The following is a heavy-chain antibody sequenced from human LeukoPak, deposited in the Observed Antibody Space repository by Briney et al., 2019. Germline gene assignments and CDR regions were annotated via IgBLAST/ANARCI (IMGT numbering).Heavy chain of an antibody. Sequence: PSETLSLTCSVSGGSISGYYWSWIRQPPGKGLEWIGYNYYSGTTIYNPSLKSRLTISLDTSKNQFSLNLSSVTAADTAVYYCARDETHFYGSGSSNWFDPWGQGILVTVSS. CDR3: ARDETHFYGSGSSNWFDP. J-gene: IGHJ5*02. CDR2: NYYSGTT. D-gene: IGHD3-10*01. V-gene: IGHV4-59*12. CDR1: GGSISGYY.